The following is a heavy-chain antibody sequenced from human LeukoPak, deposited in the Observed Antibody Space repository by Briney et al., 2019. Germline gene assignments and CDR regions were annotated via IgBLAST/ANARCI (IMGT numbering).Heavy chain of an antibody. CDR1: GFTFSSYA. J-gene: IGHJ3*02. CDR2: ISGSGGST. Sequence: PGGSLRLSCAASGFTFSSYAMSWVRQAPGKGLEWVSAISGSGGSTYYADSVKGRFTISRDNSKNTLYLQMNSLRAEDTAVYYCAKEGYYDSSGYYHKAGFGAFDIWGQGTMVTVSS. CDR3: AKEGYYDSSGYYHKAGFGAFDI. D-gene: IGHD3-22*01. V-gene: IGHV3-23*01.